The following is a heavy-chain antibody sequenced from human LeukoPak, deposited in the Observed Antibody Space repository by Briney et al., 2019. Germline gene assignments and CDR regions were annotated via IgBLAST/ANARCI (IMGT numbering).Heavy chain of an antibody. V-gene: IGHV3-48*02. CDR1: GFTFSSSD. Sequence: PGGSLRLSCAASGFTFSSSDMNRVRQTPGKGLEWISYITGSSETIFYADSVKGRFTISRDNAKNSLFLQMNSLRDEDTAVYYCARDSDGDPSFDYWGQGSLVSVSS. CDR2: ITGSSETI. J-gene: IGHJ4*02. CDR3: ARDSDGDPSFDY. D-gene: IGHD4-17*01.